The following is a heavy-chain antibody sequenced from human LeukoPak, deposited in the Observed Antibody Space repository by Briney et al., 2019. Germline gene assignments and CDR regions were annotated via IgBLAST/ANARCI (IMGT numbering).Heavy chain of an antibody. CDR1: GGSISNYY. J-gene: IGHJ5*02. V-gene: IGHV4-59*01. D-gene: IGHD4-11*01. CDR3: ARMVESTVTIAFENWFDP. Sequence: SETLSLTCTVSGGSISNYYWNWIRQPPGQGLEWIGHIYYSGGTNYNPSLKSRVTISVDTSKNQFSLKLSSVTAADTAVYYCARMVESTVTIAFENWFDPWGQGTLVTVSS. CDR2: IYYSGGT.